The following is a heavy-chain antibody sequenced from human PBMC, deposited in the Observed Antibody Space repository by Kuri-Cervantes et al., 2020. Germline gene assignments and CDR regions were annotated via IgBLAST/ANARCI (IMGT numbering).Heavy chain of an antibody. V-gene: IGHV3-30*02. CDR1: GFIFNTYG. CDR2: IRYDGYNK. Sequence: LSLTCAASGFIFNTYGMHWVRQAPGKGLEWVSFIRYDGYNKFYEDSVKGRFTISRDNSKNTLYLQMSSLRAEDTALYYCARTYCSGTICYSVDYWGQGTLVTVSS. J-gene: IGHJ4*02. D-gene: IGHD2-2*01. CDR3: ARTYCSGTICYSVDY.